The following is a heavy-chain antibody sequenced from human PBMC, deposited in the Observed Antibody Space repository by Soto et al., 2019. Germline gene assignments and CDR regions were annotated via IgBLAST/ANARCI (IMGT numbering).Heavy chain of an antibody. Sequence: EGQLVESGGGLVKPGGSLRLSCAASGFAFQTYTMEWLRQPPGKGLEWVSSITISGNYIYYEDSVKGRFTISRDNGRNSVYLQMNSLRAEDTAVYYCAKVGVLRTNFRWFYLWGQGTLVTVSS. CDR3: AKVGVLRTNFRWFYL. D-gene: IGHD2-8*01. CDR1: GFAFQTYT. CDR2: ITISGNYI. V-gene: IGHV3-21*01. J-gene: IGHJ5*02.